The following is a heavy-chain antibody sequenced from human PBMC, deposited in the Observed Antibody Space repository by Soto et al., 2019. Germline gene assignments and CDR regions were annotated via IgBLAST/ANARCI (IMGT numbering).Heavy chain of an antibody. V-gene: IGHV5-51*01. J-gene: IGHJ3*02. CDR1: GYIFTSYW. CDR2: NYPGDSDT. CDR3: ARRYCSGGSCPHDAFDI. D-gene: IGHD2-15*01. Sequence: GESLKISCKGSGYIFTSYWIGWVRQMPGKGLEWMGINYPGDSDTRYSPSFQGQVPISADKSISTAYLQWSSRKASDNAMYYCARRYCSGGSCPHDAFDIWGQGTMVTVSS.